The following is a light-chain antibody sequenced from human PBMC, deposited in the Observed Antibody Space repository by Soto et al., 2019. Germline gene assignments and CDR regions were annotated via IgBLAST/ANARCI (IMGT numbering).Light chain of an antibody. CDR3: SSYSSISTTHYV. CDR1: SSDVGGYNY. CDR2: DVS. J-gene: IGLJ1*01. V-gene: IGLV2-14*03. Sequence: QSALTQPASLSGSPGQSITISCTGTSSDVGGYNYVSWYQQHPGKAPKLMIYDVSNRPSGVSNRFSGSKSGTTASLTISGLQAEDEADYYCSSYSSISTTHYVFGTGTKLTVL.